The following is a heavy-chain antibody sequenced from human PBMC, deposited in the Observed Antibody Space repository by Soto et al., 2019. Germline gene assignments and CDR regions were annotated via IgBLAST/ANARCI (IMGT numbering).Heavy chain of an antibody. D-gene: IGHD6-19*01. CDR1: GYTFTSYG. CDR2: ISAYNGNT. J-gene: IGHJ1*01. CDR3: AKNPQQWLVRGYFQH. V-gene: IGHV1-18*01. Sequence: ASVKVSCKASGYTFTSYGISWVRQAPGQGLEWMGWISAYNGNTNYAQKLQGRVTMTTDTSTSTAYMELRSLRSDDTAVYYCAKNPQQWLVRGYFQHWGQGTLVTVSS.